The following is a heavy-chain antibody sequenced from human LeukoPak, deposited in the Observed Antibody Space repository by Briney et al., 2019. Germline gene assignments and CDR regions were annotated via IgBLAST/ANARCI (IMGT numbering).Heavy chain of an antibody. CDR3: ARGGYCSGGSCYGRGDTFDI. Sequence: GGSLRLSCAASGFTFSSYWMHWVRQAPGKGLVWVSRINSDESTTSYADSVKGRFTVSRDNAKNTLYVQMNSLRAEDTAVYYCARGGYCSGGSCYGRGDTFDIWGQGTVVTVSS. D-gene: IGHD2-15*01. CDR2: INSDESTT. J-gene: IGHJ3*02. CDR1: GFTFSSYW. V-gene: IGHV3-74*01.